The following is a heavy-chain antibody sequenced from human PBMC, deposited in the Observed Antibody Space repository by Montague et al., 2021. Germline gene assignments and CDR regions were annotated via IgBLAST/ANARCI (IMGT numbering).Heavy chain of an antibody. V-gene: IGHV3-69-1*02. CDR2: ITGSSYI. Sequence: SLRLSCAASGFTFNDYIIHWVRQAPGKGLEWVSTITGSSYISFSXSLGGRFTISRDNAASSLYLQINSLRTEDTAVYYCAGEGTSGRDSYNGMDVWGQGTTVIVSS. J-gene: IGHJ6*02. CDR3: AGEGTSGRDSYNGMDV. D-gene: IGHD2-21*02. CDR1: GFTFNDYI.